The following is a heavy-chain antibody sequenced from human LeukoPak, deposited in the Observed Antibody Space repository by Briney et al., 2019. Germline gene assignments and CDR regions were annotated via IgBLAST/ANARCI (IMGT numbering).Heavy chain of an antibody. J-gene: IGHJ4*02. Sequence: GPSPKISCKGSEYSFTNYWIATVRQMPGKGRECMGIIYPGDSDTRYSTYLQGQVTISADKSISTAYLQWNSLKASDTAMYYCARRHKRGAYSYGVDYWGQGTLVSVSS. CDR3: ARRHKRGAYSYGVDY. CDR1: EYSFTNYW. D-gene: IGHD5-18*01. V-gene: IGHV5-51*01. CDR2: IYPGDSDT.